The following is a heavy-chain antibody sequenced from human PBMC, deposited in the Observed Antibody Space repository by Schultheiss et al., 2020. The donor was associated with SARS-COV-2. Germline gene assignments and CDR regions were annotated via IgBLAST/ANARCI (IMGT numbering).Heavy chain of an antibody. Sequence: ASVKVSCQASGYTFAGYYIHWVRQAPGQGLEWMGRLNPASGGTQYAQKFQGRVTMTADTSIGTAYMGLSRLTSDDTALYYCARESASTVTSNFDNWGQGTLVTVSS. J-gene: IGHJ4*02. CDR3: ARESASTVTSNFDN. CDR2: LNPASGGT. CDR1: GYTFAGYY. V-gene: IGHV1-2*06. D-gene: IGHD4-11*01.